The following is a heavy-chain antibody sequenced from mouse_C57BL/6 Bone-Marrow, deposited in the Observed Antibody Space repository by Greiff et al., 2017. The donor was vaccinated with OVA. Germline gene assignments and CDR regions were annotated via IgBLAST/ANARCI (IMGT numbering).Heavy chain of an antibody. CDR3: ARFRWLLPYFDY. J-gene: IGHJ2*01. CDR2: IYPGDGDT. V-gene: IGHV1-82*01. CDR1: GYAFSSSW. Sequence: QVQLQQSGPELVKPGASVKISCKASGYAFSSSWMNWVKQRPGKGLEWIGRIYPGDGDTNYNGKFKGKATLTADKSSSTAYMQLSSLTSEDSAVYFCARFRWLLPYFDYWGQGTTLTVSS. D-gene: IGHD2-3*01.